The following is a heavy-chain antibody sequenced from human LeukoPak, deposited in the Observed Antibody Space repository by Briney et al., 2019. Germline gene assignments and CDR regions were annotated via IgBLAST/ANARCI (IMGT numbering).Heavy chain of an antibody. CDR2: ISGSGGST. CDR3: ASRDYYDSSGYHDAFDI. CDR1: GFTFSSYG. D-gene: IGHD3-22*01. J-gene: IGHJ3*02. V-gene: IGHV3-23*01. Sequence: PGGSLRPSCAASGFTFSSYGMSWVRQAPGKGLEWVSAISGSGGSTYYADSVKGRFTISRDNSKNTLYLQMNSLRAEDTAVYYCASRDYYDSSGYHDAFDIWGQGTMVTVSS.